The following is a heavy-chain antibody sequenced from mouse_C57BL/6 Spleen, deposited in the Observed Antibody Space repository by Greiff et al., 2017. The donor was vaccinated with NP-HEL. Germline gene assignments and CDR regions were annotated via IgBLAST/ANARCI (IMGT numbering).Heavy chain of an antibody. CDR2: ISDGGSYT. Sequence: MLVESGGGLVKPGGSLKLSCAASGFTFSSYAMSWVRQTPEKRLEWVATISDGGSYTNYPDNVKGRCTISRENAKNNLYLQMSHLKSEDTAMYYWAIITTVVARYFDVWGTETTVTVSS. D-gene: IGHD1-1*01. V-gene: IGHV5-4*03. CDR3: AIITTVVARYFDV. CDR1: GFTFSSYA. J-gene: IGHJ1*03.